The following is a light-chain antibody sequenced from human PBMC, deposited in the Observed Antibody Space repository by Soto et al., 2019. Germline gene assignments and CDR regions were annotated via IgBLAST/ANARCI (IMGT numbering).Light chain of an antibody. V-gene: IGKV3-15*01. CDR3: QQYSNWPPWT. J-gene: IGKJ1*01. CDR1: QTVNRY. Sequence: EIVLTQPPATLSLSPGERATLSCRASQTVNRYLAWYQQRPGQAPRLLIYGASTRATGVPARFSGSGSGTEFTLTISGLQSEDFAVYYCQQYSNWPPWTFGPGTKVDIK. CDR2: GAS.